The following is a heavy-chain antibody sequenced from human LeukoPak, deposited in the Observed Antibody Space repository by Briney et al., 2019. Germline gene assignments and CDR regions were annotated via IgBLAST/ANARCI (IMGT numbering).Heavy chain of an antibody. CDR3: AKLDFVVVPAVIPYAFDI. D-gene: IGHD2-2*03. CDR1: GFTFSSYA. CDR2: ISGSGGST. Sequence: GGSLRLSCAASGFTFSSYAMGWVRQAPGKGLEWVSAISGSGGSTYYADSVKGRFTISRDNSKNTLYLQMNSLRAEDTAVYYCAKLDFVVVPAVIPYAFDIWGQGTMVTVSS. J-gene: IGHJ3*02. V-gene: IGHV3-23*01.